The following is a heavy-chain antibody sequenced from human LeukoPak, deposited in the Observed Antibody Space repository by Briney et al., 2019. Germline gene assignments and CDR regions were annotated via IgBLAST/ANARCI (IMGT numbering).Heavy chain of an antibody. CDR1: GFTFRSSW. V-gene: IGHV3-7*04. J-gene: IGHJ4*02. CDR2: IKPDASEK. CDR3: AKDSSGYY. Sequence: GGSLRLSCAASGFTFRSSWMSWVRQAPGKGLEWVANIKPDASEKYYVDSVKGRFTISRDNAKNALFLQMNTLRAEDTAVYYCAKDSSGYYWGQGTLVTVSS. D-gene: IGHD6-19*01.